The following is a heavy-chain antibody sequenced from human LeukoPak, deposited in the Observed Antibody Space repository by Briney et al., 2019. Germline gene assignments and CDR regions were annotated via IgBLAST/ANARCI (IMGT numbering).Heavy chain of an antibody. V-gene: IGHV5-51*01. CDR1: GYSFTSYW. J-gene: IGHJ4*02. CDR2: IYPGGSET. Sequence: GESLKISCKGSGYSFTSYWIGWVRQMLGKGLEWMGIIYPGGSETRYDPSFQGQVTISADSSTSTAYLQWSSLRASDTAMYYCARASRDGYNQDFDHWGQGTLVTVSS. CDR3: ARASRDGYNQDFDH. D-gene: IGHD5-24*01.